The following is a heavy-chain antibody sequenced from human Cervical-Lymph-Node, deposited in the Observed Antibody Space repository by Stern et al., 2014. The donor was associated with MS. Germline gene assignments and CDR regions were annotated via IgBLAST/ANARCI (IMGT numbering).Heavy chain of an antibody. CDR1: GYSFTSYW. Sequence: EVQLVESGAEVKKPGESLKISCKGSGYSFTSYWIGWVRQMPGKGLEWMGILHPGDSDTRYSPSFQGQVTISAEKSISTAYLQWSSLKASDTAMYYCARRHCSSRRCGWFDPWGQGTLVTVSA. D-gene: IGHD2-2*01. CDR2: LHPGDSDT. V-gene: IGHV5-51*01. CDR3: ARRHCSSRRCGWFDP. J-gene: IGHJ5*02.